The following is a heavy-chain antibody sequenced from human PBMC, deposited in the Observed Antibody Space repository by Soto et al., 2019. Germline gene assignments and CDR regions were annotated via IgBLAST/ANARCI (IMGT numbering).Heavy chain of an antibody. CDR3: AREYYYDSSGYYRQPSDY. CDR2: IYYSGNT. Sequence: SETLSLTCTVSGGSISSSSYYWGWIRQPPGKGLEWIGSIYYSGNTYYNPSLKSRVTISVDTAKNQFSLKLSSVTAADTAVYYCAREYYYDSSGYYRQPSDYWGQGTLVTVSS. CDR1: GGSISSSSYY. D-gene: IGHD3-22*01. J-gene: IGHJ4*02. V-gene: IGHV4-39*02.